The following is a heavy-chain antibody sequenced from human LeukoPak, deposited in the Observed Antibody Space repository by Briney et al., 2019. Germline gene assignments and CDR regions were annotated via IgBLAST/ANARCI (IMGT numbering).Heavy chain of an antibody. J-gene: IGHJ6*03. Sequence: GGSLRLSCAASDFSFITYAMSWVRQAPGKGLEWVSTISGGGDATYYADSVKGRFTISRDNSKNTLYLQMNSLRAEDTAIYYCAKEDGVTMIVVARGMDVWGKGTTVTVSS. CDR3: AKEDGVTMIVVARGMDV. D-gene: IGHD3-22*01. CDR1: DFSFITYA. CDR2: ISGGGDAT. V-gene: IGHV3-23*01.